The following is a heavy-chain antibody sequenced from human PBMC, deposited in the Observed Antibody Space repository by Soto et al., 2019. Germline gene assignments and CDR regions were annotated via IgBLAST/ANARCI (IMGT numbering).Heavy chain of an antibody. D-gene: IGHD2-8*02. CDR3: ARRPALGAAWWLGWFDP. J-gene: IGHJ5*02. V-gene: IGHV3-33*01. Sequence: ESGGGVVQPGRSLRLSCAASGFTFSSYGMHWVRQAPGKGLELVEVIWYDGSNKYYADSVKGRFTISRDNSKNTLYLQMNSLRAEDTAVYYCARRPALGAAWWLGWFDPWGQGTLVTVSS. CDR1: GFTFSSYG. CDR2: IWYDGSNK.